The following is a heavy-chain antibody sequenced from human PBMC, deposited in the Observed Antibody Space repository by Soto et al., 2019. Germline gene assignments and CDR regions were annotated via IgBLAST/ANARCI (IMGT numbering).Heavy chain of an antibody. CDR2: IIPIFGTA. D-gene: IGHD1-7*01. CDR3: ARRSETGTTNYYYYGMDV. Sequence: QVQLVQSGAEVKKPGSSVKVSCKASGGTFSSYAISWVRQAPGQGLEWMGGIIPIFGTANYAQKFQGRVTITADESTSTAYMERSSLRSEDTAVYYCARRSETGTTNYYYYGMDVWGQGTTVTVSS. CDR1: GGTFSSYA. V-gene: IGHV1-69*01. J-gene: IGHJ6*02.